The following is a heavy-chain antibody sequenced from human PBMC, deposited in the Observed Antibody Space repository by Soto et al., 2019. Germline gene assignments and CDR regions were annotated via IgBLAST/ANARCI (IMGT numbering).Heavy chain of an antibody. CDR1: GFTFSNDW. CDR3: ARGPRGIYGNDH. CDR2: INMDGSRT. V-gene: IGHV3-74*01. D-gene: IGHD2-8*02. Sequence: EVQLVESGGGLVQPGGSLRLSCAASGFTFSNDWMHWVRQGAGKGLVWVSRINMDGSRTNYADSVRGRFTNSRDNAKNTVYLQMNSLRAEDTAIYYCARGPRGIYGNDHWGQGALVTVSS. J-gene: IGHJ5*02.